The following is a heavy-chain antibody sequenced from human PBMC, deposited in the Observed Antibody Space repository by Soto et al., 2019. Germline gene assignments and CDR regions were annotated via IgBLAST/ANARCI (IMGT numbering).Heavy chain of an antibody. CDR2: ISWNSGSI. J-gene: IGHJ4*02. CDR1: GFTFDDYA. D-gene: IGHD2-8*01. CDR3: AKDTSFRGVYYFDY. Sequence: EVQLVESGGGLVQPGRSLRLSCAASGFTFDDYAMHWVRQAPGKGLEWVSGISWNSGSIGYADSVKGRFTISRDNAKNSLYLQMNSLRAEDTALYYCAKDTSFRGVYYFDYWGRGTLVTVSS. V-gene: IGHV3-9*01.